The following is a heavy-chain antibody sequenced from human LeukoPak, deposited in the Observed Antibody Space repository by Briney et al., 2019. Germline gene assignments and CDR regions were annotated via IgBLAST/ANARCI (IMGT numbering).Heavy chain of an antibody. D-gene: IGHD2-21*02. J-gene: IGHJ3*02. CDR3: ASGYCGGACQLGGVDM. CDR1: GGSISSGSYY. V-gene: IGHV4-61*01. CDR2: THYSGST. Sequence: PSQTLSLTCTVSGGSISSGSYYWSWLRQPPGKGLEYIGYTHYSGSTNYNPSLKSRVTISLDTSGNQFSLKLSSVTAADTAVYYCASGYCGGACQLGGVDMWGQGTMVTVSS.